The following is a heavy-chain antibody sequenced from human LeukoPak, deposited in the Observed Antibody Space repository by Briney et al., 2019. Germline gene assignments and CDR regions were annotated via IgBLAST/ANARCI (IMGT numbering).Heavy chain of an antibody. D-gene: IGHD3-3*01. CDR1: GFTFSSYS. J-gene: IGHJ4*02. CDR3: ARTRSGYYFDY. CDR2: ITGSSSTI. V-gene: IGHV3-48*02. Sequence: GGSLRLSCTASGFTFSSYSMSWVRQAPGKGLGWLSFITGSSSTIFYADSVKGRFTISRDNAENSLYLQMNSLGDEDTAVYYCARTRSGYYFDYWGQGTLVTVSS.